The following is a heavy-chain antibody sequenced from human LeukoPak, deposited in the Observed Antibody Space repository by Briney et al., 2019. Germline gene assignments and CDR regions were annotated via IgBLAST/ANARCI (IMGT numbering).Heavy chain of an antibody. CDR2: INPNSGGT. CDR1: GYTFNGNC. CDR3: ARLAVVTPYIDY. Sequence: GASVKVSCKASGYTFNGNCIHWVRQAPGQGLECLGWINPNSGGTNCAQKFQGWVTMTRDTSISTAYMELSRLRSDDTAVYYCARLAVVTPYIDYWGQGTLVTVSS. D-gene: IGHD4-23*01. V-gene: IGHV1-2*04. J-gene: IGHJ4*02.